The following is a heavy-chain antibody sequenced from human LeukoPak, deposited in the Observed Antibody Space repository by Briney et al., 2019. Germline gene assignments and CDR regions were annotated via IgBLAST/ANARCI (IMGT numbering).Heavy chain of an antibody. J-gene: IGHJ4*02. D-gene: IGHD2-15*01. Sequence: GGSLRLSCAASGFTFSNAGMTWVRQAPGKGLEWVGRIKSQSDGGTIDYAAPVKGRFTISRDDSKNTLYLQMNSLKTEDTAVYYCTTDVYCSGGSCFLPNDYWGQGTLVTVSS. V-gene: IGHV3-15*01. CDR3: TTDVYCSGGSCFLPNDY. CDR1: GFTFSNAG. CDR2: IKSQSDGGTI.